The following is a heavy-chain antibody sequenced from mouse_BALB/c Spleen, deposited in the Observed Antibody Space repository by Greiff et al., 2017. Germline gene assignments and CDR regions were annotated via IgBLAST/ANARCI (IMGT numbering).Heavy chain of an antibody. J-gene: IGHJ3*01. D-gene: IGHD2-4*01. CDR2: INPSTGYT. V-gene: IGHV1-7*01. CDR3: AGTMITTEAWFAY. Sequence: QVQLQQSGAELVKPGASVKMSCKASGYTFTSYWMHWVKQRPGPGLEWIGYINPSTGYTEYNQKFKDKATLTADKSSSTAYMQLSSLTSYDSAVSYCAGTMITTEAWFAYWGQGTLVTVSA. CDR1: GYTFTSYW.